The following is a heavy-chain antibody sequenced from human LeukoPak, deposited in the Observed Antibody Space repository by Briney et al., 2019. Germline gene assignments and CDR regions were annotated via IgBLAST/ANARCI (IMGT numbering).Heavy chain of an antibody. CDR1: GYFFTSQY. CDR3: ARGWNYDSSGYYYLAY. Sequence: ASVKVSCTASGYFFTSQYMHWVRQAPGQGLEWMGIINPSSGSASYAERFQGRVTMTRDTSTSTFYMELYSLRSEDSVVYYCARGWNYDSSGYYYLAYWGQGTLVIVSS. CDR2: INPSSGSA. D-gene: IGHD3-22*01. V-gene: IGHV1-46*01. J-gene: IGHJ4*02.